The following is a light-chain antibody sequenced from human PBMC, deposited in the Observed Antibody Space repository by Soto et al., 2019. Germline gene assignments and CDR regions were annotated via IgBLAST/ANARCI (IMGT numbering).Light chain of an antibody. CDR2: DVS. CDR3: SSYTSSSTRV. Sequence: QSVLTRPASVSGSPGQSITISCTGTSSDVGGYNYVSWYQQHPGKAPKLMIYDVSNRPSGVSNRFSGSKSGNTASLTIPGLQAEDEADYYCSSYTSSSTRVFGTGTKVTVL. CDR1: SSDVGGYNY. J-gene: IGLJ1*01. V-gene: IGLV2-14*01.